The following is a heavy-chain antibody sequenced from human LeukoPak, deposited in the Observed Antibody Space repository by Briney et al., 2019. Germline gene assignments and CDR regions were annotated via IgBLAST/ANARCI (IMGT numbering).Heavy chain of an antibody. CDR3: ARLRVAGGNGGYFDY. V-gene: IGHV1-2*06. CDR2: INPNSGGT. D-gene: IGHD4-23*01. J-gene: IGHJ4*02. Sequence: ASVKVPCKASGYTFTGYYMHWVRQAPGQGLEWMGRINPNSGGTNYAQKFQGRVTMTRDTSISTAYMELSRLRSDDTAVYYCARLRVAGGNGGYFDYWGQGTLVTVSS. CDR1: GYTFTGYY.